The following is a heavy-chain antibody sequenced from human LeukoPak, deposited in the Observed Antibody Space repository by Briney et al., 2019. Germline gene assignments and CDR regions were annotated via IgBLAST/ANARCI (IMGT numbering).Heavy chain of an antibody. Sequence: GGSLRLSCAASGFTFSSYAMSWVRQAPGKGLERVSAISGSGGSTYYADSVKGRFTISRDNSKNTLYLQMNSLRAEDTAVYYCAKDLGDTMVRGVIISYYYYYMDVWGKGTTVTVSS. D-gene: IGHD3-10*01. CDR1: GFTFSSYA. CDR3: AKDLGDTMVRGVIISYYYYYMDV. J-gene: IGHJ6*03. V-gene: IGHV3-23*01. CDR2: ISGSGGST.